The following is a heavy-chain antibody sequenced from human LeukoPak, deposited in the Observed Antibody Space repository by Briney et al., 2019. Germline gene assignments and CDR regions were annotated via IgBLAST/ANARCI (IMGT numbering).Heavy chain of an antibody. Sequence: GGSLRPSCAASGFTFSSYTMSWVRQAPGKGLEWVSTITTSDGNTYYADSVKGRFTVSRDNSKNTLFLQMNSLRAEDTAVYYCAKDGGLWVSAHWGDSWGRGTLVTVSS. CDR1: GFTFSSYT. V-gene: IGHV3-23*01. CDR2: ITTSDGNT. D-gene: IGHD7-27*01. CDR3: AKDGGLWVSAHWGDS. J-gene: IGHJ4*02.